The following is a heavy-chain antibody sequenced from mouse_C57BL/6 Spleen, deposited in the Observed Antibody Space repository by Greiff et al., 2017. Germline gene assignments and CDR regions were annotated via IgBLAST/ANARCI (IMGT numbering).Heavy chain of an antibody. Sequence: VQLQQPGAELVMPGASVKLSCKASGYTFTSYWMHWVKQRPGQGLEWIGEIDPSDSYTNYNQKFKGKSTLTVDKSSSTAYMQLSSLTSEDSAVYYGASRGDYDGGAMDYWGQGTSVTVSS. CDR2: IDPSDSYT. D-gene: IGHD2-4*01. J-gene: IGHJ4*01. CDR1: GYTFTSYW. V-gene: IGHV1-69*01. CDR3: ASRGDYDGGAMDY.